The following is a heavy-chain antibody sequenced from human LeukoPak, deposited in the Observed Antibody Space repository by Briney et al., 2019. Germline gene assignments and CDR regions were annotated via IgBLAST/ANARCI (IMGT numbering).Heavy chain of an antibody. CDR1: GYTFTSYA. CDR3: AREVSEVTAIHYYYYGMDV. D-gene: IGHD2-21*02. V-gene: IGHV1-3*01. CDR2: INAGNGNT. J-gene: IGHJ6*02. Sequence: ASVKVSCKASGYTFTSYAMYWVRQAPGQRLEWMGWINAGNGNTKYSQKFQGRVTITRDTSASTAYMELSSLRSEDTAVYYCAREVSEVTAIHYYYYGMDVWGQGTTVTVSS.